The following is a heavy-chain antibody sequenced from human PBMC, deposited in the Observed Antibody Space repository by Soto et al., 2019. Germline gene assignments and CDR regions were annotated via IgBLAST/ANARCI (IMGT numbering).Heavy chain of an antibody. Sequence: GESLKISCKGSGYSFTSYWISWVRQMPGKGLEWMGRIDPSDSYTNYSPSFQGHVTISADKSISTAYLQWSSLKASDTAVYYCALRRLRDSMDFDYWGQGTLVTVSS. CDR1: GYSFTSYW. CDR3: ALRRLRDSMDFDY. J-gene: IGHJ4*02. CDR2: IDPSDSYT. V-gene: IGHV5-10-1*01. D-gene: IGHD3-22*01.